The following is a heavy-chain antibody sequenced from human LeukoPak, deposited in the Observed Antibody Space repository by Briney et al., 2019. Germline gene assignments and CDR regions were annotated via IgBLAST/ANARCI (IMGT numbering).Heavy chain of an antibody. CDR1: GYSFTTYW. CDR3: ARRIAVAGTARAFDI. Sequence: GESLKISCNGSGYSFTTYWIGWVRQMPGKGLEWMGIIYPGDSDTRYSPSFQGQVTISADKSISTAYLQWSSLKASDTAMYYCARRIAVAGTARAFDIWGQGTMVTVSS. V-gene: IGHV5-51*01. CDR2: IYPGDSDT. D-gene: IGHD6-19*01. J-gene: IGHJ3*02.